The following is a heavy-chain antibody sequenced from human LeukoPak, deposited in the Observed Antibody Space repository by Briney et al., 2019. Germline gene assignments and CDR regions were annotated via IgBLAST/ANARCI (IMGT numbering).Heavy chain of an antibody. J-gene: IGHJ6*03. Sequence: ASVKVSCKASGYTFTSYTMNWVRQAPGQGLEWMGWINTNTGNPTYAQGFTGRFVFSLDTSVSTAYLQISSLKAEDTAVYYCARGGAGYYYYMDVWGKGTTVTVSS. CDR3: ARGGAGYYYYMDV. V-gene: IGHV7-4-1*02. CDR1: GYTFTSYT. D-gene: IGHD5-12*01. CDR2: INTNTGNP.